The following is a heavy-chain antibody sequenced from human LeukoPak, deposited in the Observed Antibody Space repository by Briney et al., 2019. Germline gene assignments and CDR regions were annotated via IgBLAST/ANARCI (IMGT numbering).Heavy chain of an antibody. D-gene: IGHD3-9*01. CDR2: MYRSGST. J-gene: IGHJ4*02. CDR1: GSSISSGGFS. V-gene: IGHV4-30-2*06. CDR3: ARGDDILTRSGRIFDY. Sequence: PAETLSLTCTVSGSSISSGGFSWSWIRQSPGKGLECIGYMYRSGSTYYNPSLKSRVTISVDRSKNQISLELTSVTAADTAVYYCARGDDILTRSGRIFDYWGQGTQVPVSS.